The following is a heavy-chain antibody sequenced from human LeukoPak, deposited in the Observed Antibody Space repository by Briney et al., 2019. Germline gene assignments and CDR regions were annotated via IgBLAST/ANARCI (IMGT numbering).Heavy chain of an antibody. J-gene: IGHJ3*02. CDR2: INPSGGST. D-gene: IGHD5-18*01. CDR1: GYTFTSYY. CDR3: ARAPSGYSYGFVSSAFDI. V-gene: IGHV1-46*01. Sequence: ASVKVSCKAFGYTFTSYYMHWVRQAPGQGLEWMGIINPSGGSTSYAQKFQGRVTITADESTSTAYMELSSLRSEDTAVYYCARAPSGYSYGFVSSAFDIWGQGTMVTVSS.